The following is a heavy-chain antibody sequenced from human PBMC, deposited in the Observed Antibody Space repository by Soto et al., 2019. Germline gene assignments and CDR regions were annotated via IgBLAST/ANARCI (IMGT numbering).Heavy chain of an antibody. J-gene: IGHJ5*02. CDR1: GYSFTNFH. CDR3: ASNTYYYDSSGLRWFDP. CDR2: IIPIFGTA. Sequence: SVKVSCKASGYSFTNFHIHWVRQAPGQGLEWMGGIIPIFGTANYAQKFQGRVTITADESTSTAYMELSSLRSEDTAVYYCASNTYYYDSSGLRWFDPWGQGTLVTVSS. V-gene: IGHV1-69*13. D-gene: IGHD3-22*01.